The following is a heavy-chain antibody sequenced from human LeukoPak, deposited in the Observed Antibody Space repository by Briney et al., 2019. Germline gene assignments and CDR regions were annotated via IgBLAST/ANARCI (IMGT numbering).Heavy chain of an antibody. V-gene: IGHV3-21*06. CDR2: ISGSGGST. J-gene: IGHJ6*03. Sequence: GGSLRLSCAASGFTFSSYSMNWVRQAPGKGLEWVSAISGSGGSTYYADSVKGRFTISRDNDKNSIYLQMNSLRAEDTAVYYCAKDATPALGTVYMDVWGKGTTVTISS. CDR3: AKDATPALGTVYMDV. D-gene: IGHD6-13*01. CDR1: GFTFSSYS.